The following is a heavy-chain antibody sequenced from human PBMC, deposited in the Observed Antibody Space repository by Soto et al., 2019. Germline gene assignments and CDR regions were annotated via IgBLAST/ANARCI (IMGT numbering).Heavy chain of an antibody. D-gene: IGHD3-10*01. CDR2: INHSGST. CDR3: ARLYPASSNRRSPVRSNWFDP. J-gene: IGHJ5*02. Sequence: SVPMSLTCAVYGGSFSGFYWSCISKPPGKGLEWVGEINHSGSTNYNPSLKSRVTISVDTSKNQFSLKLSSVTAPDTAVYYCARLYPASSNRRSPVRSNWFDPWGQGTLVTVSS. V-gene: IGHV4-34*01. CDR1: GGSFSGFY.